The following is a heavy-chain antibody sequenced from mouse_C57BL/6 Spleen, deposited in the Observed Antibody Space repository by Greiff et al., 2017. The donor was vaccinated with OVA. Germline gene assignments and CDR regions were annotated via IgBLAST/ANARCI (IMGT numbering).Heavy chain of an antibody. CDR1: GYSITSGYY. J-gene: IGHJ3*01. Sequence: EVQLQESGPGLVKPSQSLSLTCSVTGYSITSGYYWNWIRQFPGNKLEWMGYISYDGSNNYNPSLKNRISITRDTSKNQFFLKLNSVTTEDTATYYCARGREGYFAYWGQGTLVTVSA. D-gene: IGHD2-3*01. CDR3: ARGREGYFAY. CDR2: ISYDGSN. V-gene: IGHV3-6*01.